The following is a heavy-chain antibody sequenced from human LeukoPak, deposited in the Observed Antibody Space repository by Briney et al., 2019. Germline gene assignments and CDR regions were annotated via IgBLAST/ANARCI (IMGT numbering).Heavy chain of an antibody. V-gene: IGHV1-18*01. D-gene: IGHD6-19*01. CDR3: ARDHREYSSGWYGIPDY. CDR2: ISAYNGNT. J-gene: IGHJ4*02. Sequence: ASVKVSFKASCYTFYYYCISWVRQAPGQGLEWMGWISAYNGNTSYSQKLQGRVTMTTDTSTSTAYMELRSLRSDDTAVYYCARDHREYSSGWYGIPDYWGQGTLVTVSS. CDR1: CYTFYYYC.